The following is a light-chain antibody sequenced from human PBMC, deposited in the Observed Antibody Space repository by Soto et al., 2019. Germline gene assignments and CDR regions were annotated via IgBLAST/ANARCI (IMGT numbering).Light chain of an antibody. Sequence: EVVLTQSPGTLSLSPGERATLTCRASQIIANNLAWYQQKPGQAARLLIYGEATRAPGIAARCSGSGSGTEFTLTISSLQSEDYAIYYCQHYNNWPPCTFGQGTKVDIK. CDR1: QIIANN. J-gene: IGKJ1*01. V-gene: IGKV3-15*01. CDR2: GEA. CDR3: QHYNNWPPCT.